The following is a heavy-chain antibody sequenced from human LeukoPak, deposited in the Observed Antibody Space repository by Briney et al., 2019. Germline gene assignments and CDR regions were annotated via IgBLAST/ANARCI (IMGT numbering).Heavy chain of an antibody. D-gene: IGHD5/OR15-5a*01. J-gene: IGHJ3*02. CDR3: IRGGIQVSGIDAFDI. V-gene: IGHV3-13*01. CDR2: IGIAGDT. Sequence: GGSLRLSCAASVFTFSSYDMHWVRQAPGRGLEWVSAIGIAGDTYYPDSVKGRFNISRENAKNTMYLQMNSLKDGDTAVYYCIRGGIQVSGIDAFDIWGQGTMVTVSS. CDR1: VFTFSSYD.